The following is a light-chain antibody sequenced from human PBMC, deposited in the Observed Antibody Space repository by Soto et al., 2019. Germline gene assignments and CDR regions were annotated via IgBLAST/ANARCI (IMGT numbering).Light chain of an antibody. V-gene: IGLV2-14*01. Sequence: QSALTQPASVSGSPGQSITISCTGTSSDFGGYNYVSWYQQHPGKAPKLMIDDVSNRPSGVSHRFSGSKSGNTASLTTSGLHAGDEAEQYYSSYTTNSTRVFGGGTKLTVL. CDR3: SSYTTNSTRV. CDR1: SSDFGGYNY. CDR2: DVS. J-gene: IGLJ3*02.